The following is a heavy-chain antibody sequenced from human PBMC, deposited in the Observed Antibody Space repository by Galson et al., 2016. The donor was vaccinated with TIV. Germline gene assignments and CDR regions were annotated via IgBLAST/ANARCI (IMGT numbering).Heavy chain of an antibody. CDR1: GGPFSSYA. CDR2: IIGMFGTT. CDR3: ARGPNYYESMCAH. J-gene: IGHJ4*02. V-gene: IGHV1-69*15. D-gene: IGHD3-22*01. Sequence: QSGAEVKKTGESLKTSCKASGGPFSSYAVTWVRQAPGQGLEWMGRIIGMFGTTNYAQKFQGRVTMTADESTSTAYMELNSLRSEDTAVYYCARGPNYYESMCAHWGQGTLVTVSS.